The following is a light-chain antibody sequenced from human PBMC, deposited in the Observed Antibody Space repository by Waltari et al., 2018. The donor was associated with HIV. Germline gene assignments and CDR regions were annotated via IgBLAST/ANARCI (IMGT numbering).Light chain of an antibody. CDR2: RNN. J-gene: IGLJ2*01. Sequence: QSVLTQPPLASGTPGQRVTISCSGSSSNIGSNYVYWYQQLPGTAPKLPIYRNNQRPSGVPDRFSGSKSGTSASLAISGLRSEDEADYYCAAWDDSLSAHVVFGGGTKLTVL. CDR1: SSNIGSNY. CDR3: AAWDDSLSAHVV. V-gene: IGLV1-47*01.